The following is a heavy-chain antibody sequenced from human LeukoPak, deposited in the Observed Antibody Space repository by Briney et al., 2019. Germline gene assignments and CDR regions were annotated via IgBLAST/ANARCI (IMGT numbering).Heavy chain of an antibody. D-gene: IGHD4-17*01. CDR2: IIPIFGTA. Sequence: LVKVSCKASGGTFSSYAISWVRQAPGQGLEWMGGIIPIFGTANYAQKFQGRVTITADESTSTAYMELSSLRSEDTAVYYCARVSYGDYVNWFDPWGQGTLVTVSS. CDR1: GGTFSSYA. V-gene: IGHV1-69*13. CDR3: ARVSYGDYVNWFDP. J-gene: IGHJ5*02.